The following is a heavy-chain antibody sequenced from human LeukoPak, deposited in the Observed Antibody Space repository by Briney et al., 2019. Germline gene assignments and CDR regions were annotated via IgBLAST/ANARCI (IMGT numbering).Heavy chain of an antibody. Sequence: GRSLRLSCAASGFTFSSYAMHWVRQAPGQGLEWMGIINPSGGSTSYAQKFQGRVTMTRDMSTSTVYMELSSLRSEDTAVYYCARDHHDSSGYYYVWFDPWGQGTLVTVSS. V-gene: IGHV1-46*01. J-gene: IGHJ5*02. CDR2: INPSGGST. CDR1: GFTFSSYA. D-gene: IGHD3-22*01. CDR3: ARDHHDSSGYYYVWFDP.